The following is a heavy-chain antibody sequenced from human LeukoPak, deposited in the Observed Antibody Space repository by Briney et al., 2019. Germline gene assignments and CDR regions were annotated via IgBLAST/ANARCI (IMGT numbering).Heavy chain of an antibody. J-gene: IGHJ4*02. Sequence: PGGSLRLSCAASGFTFSSYAMSWVRQAPGKGLEWVSPISGSGGSTYYADSEKGRFTTSRDNSKNTLYLQMNSLRAEDTAVYYCALAYREDYFDYWGQGTLVTVSS. D-gene: IGHD1-26*01. V-gene: IGHV3-23*01. CDR3: ALAYREDYFDY. CDR2: ISGSGGST. CDR1: GFTFSSYA.